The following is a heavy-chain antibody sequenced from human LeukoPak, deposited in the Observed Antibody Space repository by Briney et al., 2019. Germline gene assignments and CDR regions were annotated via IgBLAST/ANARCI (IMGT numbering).Heavy chain of an antibody. J-gene: IGHJ4*02. Sequence: SGPSLVKPTQTLTLTCTFSGFSLSPRGMCVSWIRQPPGKALEWPARIDWGDDKYYSTSLKTRLTISKDTSKHQVVLTMTNMDPVDTATYYCARMDSGSYYYFDYWGQGTLVTVSS. D-gene: IGHD1-26*01. CDR2: IDWGDDK. CDR1: GFSLSPRGMC. CDR3: ARMDSGSYYYFDY. V-gene: IGHV2-70*11.